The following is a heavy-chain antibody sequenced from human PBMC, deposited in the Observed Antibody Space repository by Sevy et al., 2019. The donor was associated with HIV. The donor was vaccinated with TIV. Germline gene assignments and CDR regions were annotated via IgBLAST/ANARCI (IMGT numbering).Heavy chain of an antibody. CDR1: GFTFSNYA. V-gene: IGHV3-48*01. CDR2: ISGSGTI. J-gene: IGHJ6*02. Sequence: GGSLRLSCAASGFTFSNYAMNWVRQAPGKGLEWVSYISGSGTIYYADSVKGRFTISRDNAKNSLYLQMNSLRAEDTAVYFCARLQYYDLDVWGQGTTVTVSS. CDR3: ARLQYYDLDV.